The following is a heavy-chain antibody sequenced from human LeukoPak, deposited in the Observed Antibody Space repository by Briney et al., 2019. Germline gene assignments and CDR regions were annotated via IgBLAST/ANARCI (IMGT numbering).Heavy chain of an antibody. V-gene: IGHV4-59*01. J-gene: IGHJ4*02. D-gene: IGHD6-13*01. Sequence: SETLSLTCTVSGDSISTYYWSWIRQSPGMGLEWIGYIYYSGSTNYNPSLKSRVTISVDTSKNQFSLKLSSVTAADTAVYYCARVHSSSWYGGYYFDYWGQGTLVTVSS. CDR3: ARVHSSSWYGGYYFDY. CDR1: GDSISTYY. CDR2: IYYSGST.